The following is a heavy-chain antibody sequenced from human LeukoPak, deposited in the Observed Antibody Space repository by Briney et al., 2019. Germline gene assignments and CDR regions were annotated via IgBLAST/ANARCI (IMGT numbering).Heavy chain of an antibody. V-gene: IGHV3-23*01. CDR2: ISGSGGST. D-gene: IGHD3-22*01. CDR1: GFTFSSYA. Sequence: PGGSLRLSCAASGFTFSSYAMSWVRQAPGKGLEWVSAISGSGGSTYYADSVKGRFTISRDNAKNSLYLQMNSLRAEDTAVYYCASGFDSRFFDKWGQGTLVTVSS. CDR3: ASGFDSRFFDK. J-gene: IGHJ4*02.